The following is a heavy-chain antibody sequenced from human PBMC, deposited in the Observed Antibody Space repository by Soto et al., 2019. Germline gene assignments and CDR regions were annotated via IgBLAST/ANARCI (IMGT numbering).Heavy chain of an antibody. Sequence: QVQLVQSGAEVKKPGASVKVSCKASGYTFTSYGISWVRQAPGQGLEWMGWISAYNGNTNYAQKLQGRVTMTTDTSTSTAYMELRSLRSDDTAVYYCARVSSGWYWGGYYYYYYMDVWGKGTTVTVSS. CDR2: ISAYNGNT. CDR1: GYTFTSYG. V-gene: IGHV1-18*01. J-gene: IGHJ6*03. CDR3: ARVSSGWYWGGYYYYYYMDV. D-gene: IGHD6-19*01.